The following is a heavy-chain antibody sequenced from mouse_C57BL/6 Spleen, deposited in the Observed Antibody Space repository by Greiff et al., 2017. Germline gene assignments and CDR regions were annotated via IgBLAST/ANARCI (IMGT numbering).Heavy chain of an antibody. D-gene: IGHD1-1*01. CDR2: IHPNRGST. J-gene: IGHJ3*01. CDR3: ARSGHYYGSSPWCAY. V-gene: IGHV1-64*01. CDR1: GYTFTSYW. Sequence: QVQLQQPGAELVKPGASVKLSCKASGYTFTSYWMHWVKQRPGQGLEWIGMIHPNRGSTNYNEKFKSKATLTVDKSSSTAYMQLSSLTSEDSAVYYCARSGHYYGSSPWCAYWGQGTLVTVSA.